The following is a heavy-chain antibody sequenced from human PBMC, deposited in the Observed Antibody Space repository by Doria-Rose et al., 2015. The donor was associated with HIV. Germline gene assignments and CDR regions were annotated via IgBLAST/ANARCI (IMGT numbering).Heavy chain of an antibody. J-gene: IGHJ6*03. D-gene: IGHD3-3*01. CDR2: ISWDSGAK. CDR1: GFSFESYA. CDR3: AKAPIIGPKYYFYMDV. V-gene: IGHV3-9*01. Sequence: VQLVQSGGGLVQPGRSLRLSCVGSGFSFESYAMHWVRLAPGTGLEWVSGISWDSGAKGNADSVEGRFTIFRDNAKKSVYLEMRSLRPEDTAFYYCAKAPIIGPKYYFYMDVWGKGTPVTVSS.